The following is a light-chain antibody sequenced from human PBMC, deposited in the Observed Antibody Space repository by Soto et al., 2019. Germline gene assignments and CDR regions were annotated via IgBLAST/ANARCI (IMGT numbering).Light chain of an antibody. J-gene: IGLJ7*01. CDR2: NDS. V-gene: IGLV3-21*02. Sequence: SYELTQPPSVSVAPGQTARITCGGNNIESKSVHWYQQKLGQAPVMVVYNDSDRPSGIPERFFGSNSGNTATLIISRVEAGDEADYYCQVWDRSSDHAVFGGGTQLTVL. CDR3: QVWDRSSDHAV. CDR1: NIESKS.